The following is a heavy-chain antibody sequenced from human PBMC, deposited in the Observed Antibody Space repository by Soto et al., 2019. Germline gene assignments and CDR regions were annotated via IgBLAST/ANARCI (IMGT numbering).Heavy chain of an antibody. CDR1: GFTFSSYG. J-gene: IGHJ6*02. CDR2: ISYDGINK. V-gene: IGHV3-30*18. Sequence: QVQLVESGGGVVQPGRSLRLSCAASGFTFSSYGMHWVRQAPGKGLEWVALISYDGINKYYADSVKGRFTISRDNFKNTLYLQMNSLRAEDTAVYYCAKERFGHLWLEDYGMDVWGQGTTVTVSS. D-gene: IGHD5-18*01. CDR3: AKERFGHLWLEDYGMDV.